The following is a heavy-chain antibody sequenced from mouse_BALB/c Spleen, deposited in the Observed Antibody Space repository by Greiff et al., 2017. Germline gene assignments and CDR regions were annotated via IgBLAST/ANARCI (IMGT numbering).Heavy chain of an antibody. J-gene: IGHJ2*01. D-gene: IGHD2-4*01. Sequence: EVQRVESGGGLVKPGGSLKLSCAASGFTFSSYAMSWVRQTPEKRLEWVASISSGGSTYYPDSVKGRFTISRDNARNILYLQMSSLRSEDTAMYYCARYYDYDYWGQGTTLTVSS. CDR2: ISSGGST. CDR3: ARYYDYDY. CDR1: GFTFSSYA. V-gene: IGHV5-6-5*01.